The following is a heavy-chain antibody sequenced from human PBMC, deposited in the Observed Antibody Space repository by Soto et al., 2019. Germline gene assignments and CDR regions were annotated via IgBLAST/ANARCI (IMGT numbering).Heavy chain of an antibody. D-gene: IGHD3-10*01. CDR2: ISNIAVTD. CDR1: GFSFSDYS. Sequence: QVQLVESGGDLVKPGGSLRLSCVASGFSFSDYSMTWMRQAPGGGLDFVAFISNIAVTDYYAHSVKGRFTISRDNSRNSVYLQMCRLRAEEAAVYYCARDVHQMLSHKHYYSYLDVWGKGTTVTVSS. V-gene: IGHV3-11*01. CDR3: ARDVHQMLSHKHYYSYLDV. J-gene: IGHJ6*04.